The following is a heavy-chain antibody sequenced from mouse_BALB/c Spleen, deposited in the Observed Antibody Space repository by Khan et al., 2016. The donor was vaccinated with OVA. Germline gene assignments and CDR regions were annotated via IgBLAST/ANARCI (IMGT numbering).Heavy chain of an antibody. CDR2: INPTSDYT. V-gene: IGHV1-7*01. CDR3: ARDRIDY. CDR1: GYTFTTYW. Sequence: QVQLQQSGAELAKPGASVKMSCKASGYTFTTYWMHWVKQRPGQGLEWLGYINPTSDYTDYNEKFKDKATLSADKSSSTAYMQLSSLTSEDSAVYYCARDRIDYWGQGTTLTVSS. J-gene: IGHJ2*01.